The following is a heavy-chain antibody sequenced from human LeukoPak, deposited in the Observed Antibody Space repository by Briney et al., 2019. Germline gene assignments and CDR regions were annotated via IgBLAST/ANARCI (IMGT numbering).Heavy chain of an antibody. D-gene: IGHD2-21*01. CDR3: ARVAGQGWGPITSKVSAYLDS. CDR2: ISSTSIFM. Sequence: GGSLRLSCAASGFAFSTYTRTWVRRAPGKGLEWVSHISSTSIFMFDAGSVKGRFTIYKDNAKISLYLKINSLRAEDTAVYYCARVAGQGWGPITSKVSAYLDSWGQETLVCVSS. CDR1: GFAFSTYT. V-gene: IGHV3-21*01. J-gene: IGHJ4*02.